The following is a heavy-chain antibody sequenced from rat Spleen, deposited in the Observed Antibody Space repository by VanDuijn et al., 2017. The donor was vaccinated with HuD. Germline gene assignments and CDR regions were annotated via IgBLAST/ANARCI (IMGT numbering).Heavy chain of an antibody. J-gene: IGHJ4*01. CDR2: IIYDGSST. Sequence: EVQLVESGGGLVQPGRSLKLSCAASGFTFSDYAMAWVRQAPKKGLEWVATIIYDGSSTYYRDSVKGRFTISRDNAKSTLYLQMDSLRSEDTATYYCARQNYPYVMDAWGQGASVTVSS. D-gene: IGHD1-4*01. V-gene: IGHV5-17*01. CDR3: ARQNYPYVMDA. CDR1: GFTFSDYA.